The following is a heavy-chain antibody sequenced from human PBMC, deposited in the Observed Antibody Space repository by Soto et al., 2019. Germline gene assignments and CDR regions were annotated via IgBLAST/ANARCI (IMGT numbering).Heavy chain of an antibody. Sequence: GSLRLSCAASGFTFSIYGMHWVRQAPGKGLEWVAVISYDGSNKYYADSVKGRFTISRDNSKNTLYLQMNSLRAEDTAVYYCAKDPTVDIVATKNYYYHGMDVWGQGTTVTVSS. V-gene: IGHV3-30*18. CDR1: GFTFSIYG. D-gene: IGHD5-12*01. CDR3: AKDPTVDIVATKNYYYHGMDV. CDR2: ISYDGSNK. J-gene: IGHJ6*02.